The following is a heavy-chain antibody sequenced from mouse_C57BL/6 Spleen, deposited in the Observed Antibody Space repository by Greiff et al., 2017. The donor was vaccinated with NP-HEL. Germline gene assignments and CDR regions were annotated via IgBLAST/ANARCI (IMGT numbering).Heavy chain of an antibody. Sequence: VQLQQPGAELVRPGTSVKLSCKASGYTFTSYWMHWVKQRPGQGLEWIGVIDPSDSYTNYNQKFKGKATLTVDTSSSTAYMQLSSLTSEDSAVYYCARYGSSYDYAMDYWGQGTSVTVSS. J-gene: IGHJ4*01. V-gene: IGHV1-59*01. CDR3: ARYGSSYDYAMDY. D-gene: IGHD1-1*01. CDR1: GYTFTSYW. CDR2: IDPSDSYT.